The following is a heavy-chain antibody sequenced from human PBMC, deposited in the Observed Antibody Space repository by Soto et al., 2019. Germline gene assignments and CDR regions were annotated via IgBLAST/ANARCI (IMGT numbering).Heavy chain of an antibody. J-gene: IGHJ3*02. CDR1: GFTFSSYS. CDR3: ARDGGGRYYHGACDI. Sequence: SLSCAASGFTFSSYSMHWVRQAPGKGLEWVAVISYDGSNKYYAYSVKGRFTISRDNSKNTLYLQMNSLRAEDTAVYYCARDGGGRYYHGACDIWGQGTMVTVSS. CDR2: ISYDGSNK. V-gene: IGHV3-30-3*01. D-gene: IGHD1-26*01.